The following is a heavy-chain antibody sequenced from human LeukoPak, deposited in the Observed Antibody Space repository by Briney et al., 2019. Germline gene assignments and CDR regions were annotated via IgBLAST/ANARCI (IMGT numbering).Heavy chain of an antibody. D-gene: IGHD4-23*01. Sequence: GRSLRLSCAASGFTFSSYAMHWARQAPGRGLEWVAVISYDGSNKYYADSVKGRFTISRDNSKNTLYLQMNSLRAEDTAVYYCARDRSTVVTDWEYLFDYWGQGTLVTVSS. CDR2: ISYDGSNK. CDR1: GFTFSSYA. CDR3: ARDRSTVVTDWEYLFDY. V-gene: IGHV3-30*01. J-gene: IGHJ4*02.